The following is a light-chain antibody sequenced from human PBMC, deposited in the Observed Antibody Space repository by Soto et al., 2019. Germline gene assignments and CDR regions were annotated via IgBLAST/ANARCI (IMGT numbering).Light chain of an antibody. CDR2: EVN. CDR3: CSYAGGSIFV. V-gene: IGLV2-23*02. J-gene: IGLJ2*01. CDR1: SSSVGSYSL. Sequence: QSALTQPASVSGSPGQSITISCTGTSSSVGSYSLVSWYQQHPGKAPKVIIYEVNKRPSGISNRFSGSKSGNTASLTISGRQTVGEADYYCCSYAGGSIFVFGGGTKVTVL.